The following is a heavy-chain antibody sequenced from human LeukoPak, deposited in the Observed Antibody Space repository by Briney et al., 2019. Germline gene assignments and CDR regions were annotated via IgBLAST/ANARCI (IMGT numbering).Heavy chain of an antibody. V-gene: IGHV1-69*13. D-gene: IGHD1-26*01. Sequence: SVKVSCKASGGTFSSYAISWVRQAPGQGLEWMGGIIPIFGTANYAQKFQGRVTITADESTSTAYMELSSLRSEVTAVYYCARDGYSGSYEDWFDPWGQGTLVTVSS. CDR2: IIPIFGTA. CDR1: GGTFSSYA. CDR3: ARDGYSGSYEDWFDP. J-gene: IGHJ5*02.